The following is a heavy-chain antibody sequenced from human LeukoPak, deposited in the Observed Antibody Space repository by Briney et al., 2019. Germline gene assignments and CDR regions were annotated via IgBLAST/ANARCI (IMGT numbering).Heavy chain of an antibody. D-gene: IGHD4/OR15-4a*01. CDR1: GFTVSSNS. J-gene: IGHJ4*02. CDR3: ARRAGAYSHPYDY. V-gene: IGHV3-53*01. CDR2: IYSDNT. Sequence: PGGSLRLSCTVSGFTVSSNSTSWVRQAPGKGLEWVSFIYSDNTHYSGSVKGRFTISRDNSKNTLYLQMNSLRAEDTAVYYCARRAGAYSHPYDYWGQGTLVTVSS.